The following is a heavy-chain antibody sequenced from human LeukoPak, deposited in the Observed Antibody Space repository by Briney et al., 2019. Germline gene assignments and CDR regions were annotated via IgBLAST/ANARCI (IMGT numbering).Heavy chain of an antibody. CDR1: GFNFIDAW. Sequence: GGSLRLSCAASGFNFIDAWMSRVRQAPGKGLEWVGRIRSKPDGGTTDYIAPVEGRFAISRDDSKNMVYLQVNSLEIEDSAVYYCATLRRGYWGQGTLVTVSS. CDR2: IRSKPDGGTT. J-gene: IGHJ4*02. CDR3: ATLRRGY. V-gene: IGHV3-15*01.